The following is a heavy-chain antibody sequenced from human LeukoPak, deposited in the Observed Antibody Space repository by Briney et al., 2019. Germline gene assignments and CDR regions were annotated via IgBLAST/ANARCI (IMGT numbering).Heavy chain of an antibody. CDR2: ISGSGGST. CDR3: AKNRGNYYYFDY. CDR1: GFTFSSLA. Sequence: PGGSLRLSCAASGFTFSSLAMSWVRQAPGKGLEWVSAISGSGGSTYYADSVKGRFTISRDNSKNTLYLQMNSLRAEDTAVYYCAKNRGNYYYFDYWGQGTLVTVSS. J-gene: IGHJ4*02. D-gene: IGHD4-11*01. V-gene: IGHV3-23*01.